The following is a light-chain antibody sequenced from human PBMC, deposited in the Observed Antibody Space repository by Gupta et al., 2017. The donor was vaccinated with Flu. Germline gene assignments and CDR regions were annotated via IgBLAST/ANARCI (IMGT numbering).Light chain of an antibody. CDR1: QGIRNE. Sequence: GDIVTITCRASQGIRNELGWYHQKPGKAPHRLIYAASTLLSGVPSRFSGSGFGTEFTLTINNLQSEDIGTYYCLQHNSSPPMFGQGTSLEIK. J-gene: IGKJ2*01. V-gene: IGKV1-17*02. CDR3: LQHNSSPPM. CDR2: AAS.